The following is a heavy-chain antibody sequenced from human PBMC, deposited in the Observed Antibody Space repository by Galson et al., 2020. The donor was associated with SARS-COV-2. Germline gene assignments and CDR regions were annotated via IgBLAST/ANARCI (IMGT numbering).Heavy chain of an antibody. CDR1: GFTFNFYA. D-gene: IGHD5-18*01. Sequence: TGGSLRLSCAASGFTFNFYAMSWVRQAPGKGLEWVSTISGSGGSTYYADSVKGRFTISRDTSKNTLYLQMNSLRAEDTAVYYCAKGLREYSYAYNHNGYYGMDVWGQGTTVTVSS. CDR3: AKGLREYSYAYNHNGYYGMDV. V-gene: IGHV3-23*01. CDR2: ISGSGGST. J-gene: IGHJ6*02.